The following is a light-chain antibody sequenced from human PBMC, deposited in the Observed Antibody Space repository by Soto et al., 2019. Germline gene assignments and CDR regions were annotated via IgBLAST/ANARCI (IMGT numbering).Light chain of an antibody. CDR1: QSVSSN. Sequence: EIVMTQSPATLSVSPGERATLSCRASQSVSSNLAWYQQKPGQAPRLLIYGASTRATGIPARFSGSGYGTEFTLTISSLQSEDFAVYYCQQYNSWPPTWTFGQGTKVEIK. J-gene: IGKJ1*01. CDR2: GAS. CDR3: QQYNSWPPTWT. V-gene: IGKV3-15*01.